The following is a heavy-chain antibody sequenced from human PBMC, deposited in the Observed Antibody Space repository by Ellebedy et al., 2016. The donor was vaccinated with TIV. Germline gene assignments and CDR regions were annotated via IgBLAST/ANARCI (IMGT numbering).Heavy chain of an antibody. J-gene: IGHJ4*02. V-gene: IGHV3-48*04. CDR1: GFTFSSYN. D-gene: IGHD1-14*01. CDR3: ARARGGNTYAYCLDC. Sequence: GESLKISXAASGFTFSSYNMNWVRQAPGKGLEWISYISSSSSTISYADSVKGRFAISRDNAKNSLYLQMNSLRAEDTAVYYCARARGGNTYAYCLDCWGQGTLVTVSS. CDR2: ISSSSSTI.